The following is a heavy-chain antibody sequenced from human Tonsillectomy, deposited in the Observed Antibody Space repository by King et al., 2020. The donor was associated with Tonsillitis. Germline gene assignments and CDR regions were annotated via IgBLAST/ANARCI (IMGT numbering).Heavy chain of an antibody. J-gene: IGHJ3*02. CDR2: IIGSGAST. CDR3: AKDNRYSGSQDAFDI. V-gene: IGHV3-23*04. D-gene: IGHD6-13*01. Sequence: VQLVESGGGLVQPGGSLRLSCAGSGFTFSSYAMTWVRQAPGKGLEWVSGIIGSGASTYYADSGKGRFTISRDNSKNTLYLEMNSLRAEDTAIYYCAKDNRYSGSQDAFDIWGQGTMVSVFS. CDR1: GFTFSSYA.